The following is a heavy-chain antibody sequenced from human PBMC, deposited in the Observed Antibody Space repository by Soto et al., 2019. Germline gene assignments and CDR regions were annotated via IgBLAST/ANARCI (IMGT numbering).Heavy chain of an antibody. Sequence: QVQLVQSGAEVKKPGASVKVSCKTSGYTFTSYDINWVRQATGQGLEWMGWMNPNSGNTGYAQKFQGTVTMTRDTAMTTAYMELSSLTSEDTAVYYCVREIPGSGRGDAFEVWGQGTMVTVSS. CDR3: VREIPGSGRGDAFEV. CDR1: GYTFTSYD. J-gene: IGHJ3*01. CDR2: MNPNSGNT. V-gene: IGHV1-8*01. D-gene: IGHD3-10*01.